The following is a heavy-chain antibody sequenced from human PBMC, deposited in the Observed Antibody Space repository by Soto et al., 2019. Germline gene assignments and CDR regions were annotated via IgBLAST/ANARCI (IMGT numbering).Heavy chain of an antibody. D-gene: IGHD3-3*01. Sequence: WGALRLGCSASGFTFMNDVINWVREAPGKGLEWVSAIDGSGGSIFYAYSVKGRFTISRDNSKNIVFLQLNSLRAADTARYYCAKAPSFWSGPDHWGQGTLVTVSS. CDR3: AKAPSFWSGPDH. J-gene: IGHJ5*02. V-gene: IGHV3-23*01. CDR2: IDGSGGSI. CDR1: GFTFMNDV.